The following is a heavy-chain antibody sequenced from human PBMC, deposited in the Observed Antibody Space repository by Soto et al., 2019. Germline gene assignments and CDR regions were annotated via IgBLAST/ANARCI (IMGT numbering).Heavy chain of an antibody. J-gene: IGHJ6*02. CDR3: ARIPKEGFLEWLLGGGMDV. CDR2: ISGSAGST. CDR1: GFTFSNYA. Sequence: EVQLLESGGGLVQPGGSLRLSCAASGFTFSNYAMTWVRQAPGKGLEWVSTISGSAGSTYYADSVKGRFTISRDTSQNTLDLQMNSLRAEDTALSYCARIPKEGFLEWLLGGGMDVWGQGTTVTVSS. D-gene: IGHD3-3*01. V-gene: IGHV3-23*01.